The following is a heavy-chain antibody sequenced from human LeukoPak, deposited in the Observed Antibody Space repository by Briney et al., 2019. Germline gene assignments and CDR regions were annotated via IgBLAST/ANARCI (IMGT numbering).Heavy chain of an antibody. D-gene: IGHD3-3*02. CDR2: ISHDLTYQ. Sequence: GRSLRLSCAASGFTFSNYGMHWVRQAPGKGLEWVAVISHDLTYQAYADSVKGRFTISRDDSKNTLYLQMSSLRTEDTALYYCARDVSNYFDRWGLGTLVTVSS. CDR3: ARDVSNYFDR. J-gene: IGHJ4*02. V-gene: IGHV3-30*03. CDR1: GFTFSNYG.